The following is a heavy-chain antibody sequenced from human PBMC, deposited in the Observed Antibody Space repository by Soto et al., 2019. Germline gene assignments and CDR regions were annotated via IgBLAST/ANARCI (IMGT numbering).Heavy chain of an antibody. CDR3: ARGGDSSSWYFLFDY. CDR2: INKDGSEK. CDR1: GFTFTTCW. D-gene: IGHD6-13*01. V-gene: IGHV3-7*03. J-gene: IGHJ4*02. Sequence: EVQLVESGGGLVQPGGSLRLSCEASGFTFTTCWMTWVRQAPGKGLEWVANINKDGSEKYYVDSVKGRFTISRDNAKNSLYLQMNSLRAEDTAVYYCARGGDSSSWYFLFDYWGQGTLVTVSS.